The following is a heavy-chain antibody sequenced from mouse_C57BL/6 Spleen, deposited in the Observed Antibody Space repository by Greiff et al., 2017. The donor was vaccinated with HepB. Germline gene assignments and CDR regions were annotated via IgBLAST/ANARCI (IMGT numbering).Heavy chain of an antibody. CDR1: GYTFTEYT. CDR3: ARHEDGSSYAMDY. CDR2: FYPGSGSI. Sequence: VKLVESGAELVKPGASVKLSCKASGYTFTEYTIHWVKQRSGKGLEWIGWFYPGSGSIKYNEKFKDKATLTADKSSSTVYMELSRMTSEDSAVYVCARHEDGSSYAMDYWGQGTSVTVSS. D-gene: IGHD1-2*01. J-gene: IGHJ4*01. V-gene: IGHV1-62-2*01.